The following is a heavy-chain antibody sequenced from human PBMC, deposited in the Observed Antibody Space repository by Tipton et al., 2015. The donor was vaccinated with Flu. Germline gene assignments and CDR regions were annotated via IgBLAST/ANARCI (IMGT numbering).Heavy chain of an antibody. CDR1: GFTFSSYW. Sequence: SLRLSCAASGFTFSSYWMNWVRQAPGKGLQWLANIKQDASEKHYVDSVKGRFSISRDNSKNTLYLQMNSLRAEDTAVYYCARGVYSSGWYPFFDYWGQGTLVTVSS. J-gene: IGHJ4*02. D-gene: IGHD6-19*01. CDR2: IKQDASEK. V-gene: IGHV3-7*01. CDR3: ARGVYSSGWYPFFDY.